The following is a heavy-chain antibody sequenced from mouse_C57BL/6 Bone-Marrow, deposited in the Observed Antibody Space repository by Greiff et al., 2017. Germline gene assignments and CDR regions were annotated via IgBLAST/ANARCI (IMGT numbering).Heavy chain of an antibody. CDR3: ARVITTVVATGNYYAMDY. V-gene: IGHV1-64*01. CDR1: GYSFTDYN. D-gene: IGHD1-1*01. J-gene: IGHJ4*01. CDR2: IHPNSGST. Sequence: VQLQQSGPELVKPGASVKISCKASGYSFTDYNMNWVKQRPGQGLEWIGMIHPNSGSTNYNEKFKSKATLTVDKSSSTAYMQLSSLTSEDSAVYYCARVITTVVATGNYYAMDYWGQGTSVTVSS.